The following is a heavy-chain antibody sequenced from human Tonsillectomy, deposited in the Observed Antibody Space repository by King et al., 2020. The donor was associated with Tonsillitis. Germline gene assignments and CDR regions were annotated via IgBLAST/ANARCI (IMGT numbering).Heavy chain of an antibody. J-gene: IGHJ4*02. Sequence: VQLVESGGGVVQPGRSLRLSCAASRFSFRSYALHWVRQAPGKGLEWVAVISADGSNKYYADSVRGRFTISRDNSKTTLYLQMNSLRTEDTAVYFCATLEAGTPRYFDYWGQGTLVTVSS. V-gene: IGHV3-30*04. CDR1: RFSFRSYA. CDR2: ISADGSNK. D-gene: IGHD1-1*01. CDR3: ATLEAGTPRYFDY.